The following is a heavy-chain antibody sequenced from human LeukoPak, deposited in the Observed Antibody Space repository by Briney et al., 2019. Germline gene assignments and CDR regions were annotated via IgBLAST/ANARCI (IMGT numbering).Heavy chain of an antibody. Sequence: GGSLRLSCGASGFTFSEYWMTWVRQAPGRGPEWVANIKGDGSKIYYVDSVKGRFTISRDNGKKSLYLQMNNLRVEDTAVYHCARDGSCFDFWGQGALVTASS. CDR2: IKGDGSKI. CDR1: GFTFSEYW. J-gene: IGHJ4*02. CDR3: ARDGSCFDF. V-gene: IGHV3-7*01. D-gene: IGHD2-15*01.